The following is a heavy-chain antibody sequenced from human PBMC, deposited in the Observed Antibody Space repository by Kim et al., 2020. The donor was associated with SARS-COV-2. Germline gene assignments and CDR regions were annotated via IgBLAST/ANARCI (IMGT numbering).Heavy chain of an antibody. V-gene: IGHV4-30-2*04. J-gene: IGHJ4*02. CDR3: ARGRGRYPPYYFDY. Sequence: PSLKSRVTISVDTAKNQFSLKLSSVTAADTAVYYCARGRGRYPPYYFDYWGQGTLVTVSS. D-gene: IGHD3-16*02.